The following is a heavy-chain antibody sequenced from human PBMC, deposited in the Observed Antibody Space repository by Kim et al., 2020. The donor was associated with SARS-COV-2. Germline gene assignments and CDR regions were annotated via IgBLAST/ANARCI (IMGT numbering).Heavy chain of an antibody. CDR1: GFTFSSYG. CDR3: ASGYSSSWTRLDY. D-gene: IGHD6-13*01. V-gene: IGHV3-33*01. CDR2: IWYDGSNK. J-gene: IGHJ4*02. Sequence: GGSLRLSCAASGFTFSSYGMHWVRQAPGKGLEWVAVIWYDGSNKYYADSVKGRFTISRDNSKNTLYLQMNSLRAEDTAVYYCASGYSSSWTRLDYWGQGTLVTVSS.